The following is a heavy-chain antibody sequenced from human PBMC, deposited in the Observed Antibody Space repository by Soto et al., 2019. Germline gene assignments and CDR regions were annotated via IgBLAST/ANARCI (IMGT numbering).Heavy chain of an antibody. V-gene: IGHV4-31*03. CDR3: AKPHSDDILTGELVYFDY. D-gene: IGHD3-9*01. CDR2: IYYSGST. CDR1: GGSISSGGYY. Sequence: SETLSLTCTVSGGSISSGGYYWSWIRQHPGKGLEWIGYIYYSGSTYYNPSLKSRVTISVDTSKNQFSLKLSSVTAADTAVYYCAKPHSDDILTGELVYFDYWGQGTLVTVSS. J-gene: IGHJ4*02.